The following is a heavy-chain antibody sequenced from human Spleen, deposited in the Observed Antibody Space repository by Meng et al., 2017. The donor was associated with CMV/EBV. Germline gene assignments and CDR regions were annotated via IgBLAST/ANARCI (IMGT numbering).Heavy chain of an antibody. D-gene: IGHD2-21*02. J-gene: IGHJ4*02. Sequence: GVSGGSITSNNWWSWIRQPPGKGLEWIGEVFHSGSTNYNPSLKSRVTISLDRSKNQFSLKLTSVTAADTAVYYCARDSSMVGTGFDYWGQGTLVTVSS. V-gene: IGHV4-4*02. CDR1: GGSITSNNW. CDR3: ARDSSMVGTGFDY. CDR2: VFHSGST.